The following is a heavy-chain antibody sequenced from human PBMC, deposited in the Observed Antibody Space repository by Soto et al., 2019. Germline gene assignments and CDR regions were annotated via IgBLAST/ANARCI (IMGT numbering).Heavy chain of an antibody. Sequence: EVQLLESGGGLVQPGGSLRLSCAASGFTFISYAMSWFRQAPGKGLEWVSALSGSGGSTYYADSVKGRFTISRDNSKNTRYLPMNSLRAEDTAVDYCASNPAAAGTYAGYWCQGTLVTVS. D-gene: IGHD6-13*01. V-gene: IGHV3-23*01. J-gene: IGHJ4*02. CDR2: LSGSGGST. CDR1: GFTFISYA. CDR3: ASNPAAAGTYAGY.